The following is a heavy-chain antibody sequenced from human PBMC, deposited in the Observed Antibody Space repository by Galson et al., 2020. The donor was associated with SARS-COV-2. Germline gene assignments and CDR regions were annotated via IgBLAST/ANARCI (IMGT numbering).Heavy chain of an antibody. V-gene: IGHV4-59*01. CDR2: IYYIGGT. CDR3: ATSYSSGWYAFDY. Sequence: EPSETLSLPCTVPGGSIRSYYWSWIRQSPGKGLEWIGYIYYIGGTNYNPSLKSRVSISVDTSKNQFSLNLTSVPAADTAVYYCATSYSSGWYAFDYWGRGALVTVSS. CDR1: GGSIRSYY. D-gene: IGHD6-19*01. J-gene: IGHJ4*02.